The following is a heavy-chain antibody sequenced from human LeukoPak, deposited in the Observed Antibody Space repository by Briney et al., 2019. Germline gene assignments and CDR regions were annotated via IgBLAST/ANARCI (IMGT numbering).Heavy chain of an antibody. J-gene: IGHJ4*02. CDR3: TTRALGYCSSTSCLFDY. CDR2: IKSKTDGGTT. Sequence: PGGSLRLSCTASGFSFNNAWMNWVRQAPGKGLEWVGRIKSKTDGGTTDYAAPVKGRFTISRDDSKNTLYLQMNSLKTEDTAVYYCTTRALGYCSSTSCLFDYWGQGTLVTVSS. V-gene: IGHV3-15*07. CDR1: GFSFNNAW. D-gene: IGHD2-2*01.